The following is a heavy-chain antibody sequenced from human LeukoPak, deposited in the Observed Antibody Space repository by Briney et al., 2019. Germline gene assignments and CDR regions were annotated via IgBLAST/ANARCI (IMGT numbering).Heavy chain of an antibody. D-gene: IGHD3-22*01. CDR2: ISSSSSYI. J-gene: IGHJ4*02. CDR3: ARDGYDSSGYPLFDY. V-gene: IGHV3-21*01. Sequence: GGSLRLSCAASGFTFSSYSMNWVRQAPGKGLEWVSSISSSSSYIYYADSVKGRFTISRDNAKNSLYLQMNCLRAEDTAVYYCARDGYDSSGYPLFDYWGQGTLVTVSS. CDR1: GFTFSSYS.